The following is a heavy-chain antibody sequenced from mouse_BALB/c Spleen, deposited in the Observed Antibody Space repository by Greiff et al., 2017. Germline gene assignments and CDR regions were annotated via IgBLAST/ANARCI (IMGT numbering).Heavy chain of an antibody. V-gene: IGHV1-7*01. CDR1: GYTFTSYW. D-gene: IGHD4-1*01. J-gene: IGHJ3*01. CDR2: INPSTGYT. Sequence: VQLQQSGAELAKPGASVKMSCKASGYTFTSYWMHWVKQRPGQGLEWIGYINPSTGYTEYNQKFKDKATLTADKSSSTAYMQLSSLTSEDSAVYYCANWTLAYWGQGTLVTVSA. CDR3: ANWTLAY.